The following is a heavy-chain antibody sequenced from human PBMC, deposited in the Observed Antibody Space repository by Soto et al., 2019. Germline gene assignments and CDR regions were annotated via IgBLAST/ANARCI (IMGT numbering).Heavy chain of an antibody. D-gene: IGHD4-17*01. CDR1: GFTFSSYA. CDR3: ARDRDDYPFDY. Sequence: PGGSLRLSCAASGFTFSSYAMHWVRQAPGKGLEWVAVISYDGSNKYYADSVKGRFTISRDNSKNTLYLQMNSLRAEDTAVYYCARDRDDYPFDYWGQGTLVTVS. J-gene: IGHJ4*02. CDR2: ISYDGSNK. V-gene: IGHV3-30-3*01.